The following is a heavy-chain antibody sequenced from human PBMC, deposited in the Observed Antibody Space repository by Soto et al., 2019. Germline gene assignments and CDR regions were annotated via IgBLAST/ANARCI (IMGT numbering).Heavy chain of an antibody. Sequence: SETLSLTCAVSGYSISSGYYWGWIRQPPGKGLEWIGGIYHSGSTYYNPSLKSRVTISVDTSKNQFSLKLSSVTAADTAVYYCARVDNWNYLTNYYGMDVWGQGTTVTVSS. V-gene: IGHV4-38-2*01. CDR1: GYSISSGYY. CDR3: ARVDNWNYLTNYYGMDV. D-gene: IGHD1-7*01. CDR2: IYHSGST. J-gene: IGHJ6*02.